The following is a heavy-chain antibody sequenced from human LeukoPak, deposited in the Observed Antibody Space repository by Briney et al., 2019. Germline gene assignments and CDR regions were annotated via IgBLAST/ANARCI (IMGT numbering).Heavy chain of an antibody. CDR3: AREHCSSTSCYDAFDI. D-gene: IGHD2-2*01. CDR2: IIPIFGTA. CDR1: GGTFSSYA. J-gene: IGHJ3*02. V-gene: IGHV1-69*05. Sequence: SVRVSCKASGGTFSSYAISWVRQAPGQGLEWMGGIIPIFGTANYAQKFQGRVTITTDESTSTAYMELSSLRSEDTAVYYCAREHCSSTSCYDAFDIWGQGTMVTVSS.